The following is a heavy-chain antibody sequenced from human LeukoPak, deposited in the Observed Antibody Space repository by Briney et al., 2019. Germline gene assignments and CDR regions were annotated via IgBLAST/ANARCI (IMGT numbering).Heavy chain of an antibody. V-gene: IGHV3-74*01. CDR3: AKTPLAVAPGDFFDY. Sequence: GGSLRLSCAASGFTFSNYWMHWVRHAPGKGLVYVSRINSDGSSANYADSVQGRFTISRDNAKNTLYLEMNSLRADDTAVYYCAKTPLAVAPGDFFDYWGQGTLVTVSS. D-gene: IGHD6-19*01. CDR1: GFTFSNYW. CDR2: INSDGSSA. J-gene: IGHJ4*02.